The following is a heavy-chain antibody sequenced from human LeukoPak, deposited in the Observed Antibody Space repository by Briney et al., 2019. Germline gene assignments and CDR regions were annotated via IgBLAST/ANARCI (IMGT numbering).Heavy chain of an antibody. CDR1: GFTFSSYA. J-gene: IGHJ4*02. Sequence: PGGSLRLSCAASGFTFSSYAMSWVRQAPGKGLEWASAISGSGGSTYYADSVKGRFTISRDNSKNTLYLQMNSLRAEDTAVYYCAKSSSYDSSGYPDYWGQGTLVTVSS. CDR3: AKSSSYDSSGYPDY. V-gene: IGHV3-23*01. D-gene: IGHD3-22*01. CDR2: ISGSGGST.